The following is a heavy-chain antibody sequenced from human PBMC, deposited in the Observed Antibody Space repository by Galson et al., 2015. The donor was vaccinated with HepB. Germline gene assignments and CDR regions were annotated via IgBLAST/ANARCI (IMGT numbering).Heavy chain of an antibody. CDR2: IRSKANSYAT. J-gene: IGHJ3*02. CDR1: GFTFSGSA. D-gene: IGHD2-15*01. CDR3: TRHRSAFLFDI. V-gene: IGHV3-73*01. Sequence: SLRLSCAASGFTFSGSAMHWVRQASGKGLEWVGRIRSKANSYATAYAASVKGRFTISRDDSKNTAYLQMNSLKTEDTAVYYCTRHRSAFLFDIWGQGTMVTVSS.